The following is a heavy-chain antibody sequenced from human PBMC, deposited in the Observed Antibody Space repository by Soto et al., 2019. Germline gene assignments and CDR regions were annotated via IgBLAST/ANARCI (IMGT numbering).Heavy chain of an antibody. V-gene: IGHV1-3*01. CDR2: INGGNDKT. J-gene: IGHJ4*02. CDR3: ARVGYFDSDGFQRPYEY. D-gene: IGHD3-22*01. Sequence: ASVKVSCKASGYKFTAYAIYWVRQAARQRLEWLGWINGGNDKTGYSQRFQGRLSITKKTSATTAFMELSNLRSEDTAVYYCARVGYFDSDGFQRPYEYWGQGTLVIVS. CDR1: GYKFTAYA.